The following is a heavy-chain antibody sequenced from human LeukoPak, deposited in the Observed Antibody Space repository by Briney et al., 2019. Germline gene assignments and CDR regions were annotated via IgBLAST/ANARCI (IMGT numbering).Heavy chain of an antibody. CDR3: ARHNQILGRSWYASEY. CDR2: IYYSGST. Sequence: SETLSLTCTVSGGSISSYYWSWIRQPPGKGLEWIGYIYYSGSTNYNPSLKSRVTISVDTSKNQFSLKLSSVSAADTAVYYCARHNQILGRSWYASEYWSQGTLVTVSS. V-gene: IGHV4-59*08. D-gene: IGHD6-13*01. CDR1: GGSISSYY. J-gene: IGHJ4*02.